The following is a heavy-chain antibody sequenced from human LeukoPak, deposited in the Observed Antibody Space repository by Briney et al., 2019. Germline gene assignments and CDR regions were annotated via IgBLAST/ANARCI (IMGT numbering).Heavy chain of an antibody. CDR2: ISSSSSYI. D-gene: IGHD3-22*01. CDR1: GFTFSSYS. J-gene: IGHJ4*02. CDR3: ARASAVDSSGYDN. Sequence: GGSLRLSCAASGFTFSSYSMNWVRQAPGKGLEWVSSISSSSSYIYYADSVKGRFTISRDNAKNSLYLQMNSLRAEDTAVYYCARASAVDSSGYDNWGQGTLVTVSS. V-gene: IGHV3-21*01.